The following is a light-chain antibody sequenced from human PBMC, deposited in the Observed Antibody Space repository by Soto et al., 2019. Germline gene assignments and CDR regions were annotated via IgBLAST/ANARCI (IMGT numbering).Light chain of an antibody. V-gene: IGKV4-1*01. CDR3: QQYYDTPPT. J-gene: IGKJ3*01. Sequence: IGMTQSPDSLAVSLGERATINCKSSQSVLYSSSNKNYLAWYQQKPGQPPKLLIYWASTRESGVPDRFSGSGSGTDFTLTIGSLQAEDVAVYSCQQYYDTPPTFGPGTKVAIK. CDR2: WAS. CDR1: QSVLYSSSNKNY.